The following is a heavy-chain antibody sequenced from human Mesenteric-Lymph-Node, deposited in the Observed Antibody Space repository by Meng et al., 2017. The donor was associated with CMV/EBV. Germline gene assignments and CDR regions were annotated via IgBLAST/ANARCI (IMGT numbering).Heavy chain of an antibody. V-gene: IGHV4-61*01. CDR3: ASGRDCGGGRCYSPSFAH. CDR1: GGSVSSNRYY. Sequence: SETLSLTCTVSGGSVSSNRYYWSWIRQPPGKGLEWIGYIFYRGSADYIPSVKGRVTISVDTSKNQFSLKLSSVTAADTAVYYCASGRDCGGGRCYSPSFAHWGQGTLVTVSS. J-gene: IGHJ4*02. D-gene: IGHD2-15*01. CDR2: IFYRGSA.